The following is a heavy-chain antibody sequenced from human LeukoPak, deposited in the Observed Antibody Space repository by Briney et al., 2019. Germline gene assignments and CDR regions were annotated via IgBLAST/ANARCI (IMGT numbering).Heavy chain of an antibody. CDR1: GGSISNYY. CDR2: IYYSGST. V-gene: IGHV4-59*01. D-gene: IGHD3-22*01. Sequence: SETLSLTCTVSGGSISNYYWSWIRQPPGKGLEWIGYIYYSGSTNYNPSFKSRVTISVDTSKNQFSLKLSSVTAADTAVYYCARPHYDSSGYYRGSFWYFDLWGRGTLVTVSS. CDR3: ARPHYDSSGYYRGSFWYFDL. J-gene: IGHJ2*01.